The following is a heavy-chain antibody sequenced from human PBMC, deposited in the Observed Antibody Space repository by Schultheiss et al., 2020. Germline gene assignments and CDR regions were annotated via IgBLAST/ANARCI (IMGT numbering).Heavy chain of an antibody. CDR3: ARGNNVDDAFDI. Sequence: GGSLRLSCAASGFTFSSYGMHWVRQAPGKGLEWVAVIWYDGSNKYYADSVKGRFTISRDNSKNTLYLQMNSLRAEDTAVYYCARGNNVDDAFDIWGQGTMVTV. CDR2: IWYDGSNK. J-gene: IGHJ3*02. D-gene: IGHD1/OR15-1a*01. V-gene: IGHV3-33*01. CDR1: GFTFSSYG.